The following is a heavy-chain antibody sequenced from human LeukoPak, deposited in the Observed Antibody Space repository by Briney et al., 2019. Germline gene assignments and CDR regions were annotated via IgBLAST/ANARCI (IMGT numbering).Heavy chain of an antibody. CDR2: IKHSGST. D-gene: IGHD6-19*01. Sequence: SETLSLTCAVYGGSFSGYYWSWIRQSPGKGLEWIGEIKHSGSTNYNPSFKSRVAISVDTSKNQFSLKLSSVTAADTAVYYCATWVIAVAGTFDYWGQGTLVTVST. V-gene: IGHV4-34*01. J-gene: IGHJ4*02. CDR3: ATWVIAVAGTFDY. CDR1: GGSFSGYY.